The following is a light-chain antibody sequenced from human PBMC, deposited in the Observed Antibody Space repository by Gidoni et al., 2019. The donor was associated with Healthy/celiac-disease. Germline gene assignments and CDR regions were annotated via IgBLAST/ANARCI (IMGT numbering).Light chain of an antibody. CDR1: QGISSY. CDR3: QQHNSYPYT. J-gene: IGKJ2*01. CDR2: AAS. Sequence: DIQLTQSPSFLSASVGDRATITCRASQGISSYLAWYQQKPGKAPKLLIYAASTLQRGVPSRFSGSGSGTEFTLTISSLQPEDFATYYCQQHNSYPYTFGQGTKLEIK. V-gene: IGKV1-9*01.